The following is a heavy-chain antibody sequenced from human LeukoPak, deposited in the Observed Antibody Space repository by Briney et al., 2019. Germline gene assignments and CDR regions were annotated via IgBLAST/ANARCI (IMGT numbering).Heavy chain of an antibody. CDR2: ISGSGGHT. J-gene: IGHJ4*02. CDR3: AKEGRLTVAAVVVENYFDF. V-gene: IGHV3-23*01. CDR1: GFTFSRCA. D-gene: IGHD3-22*01. Sequence: GGSLRLSCVGSGFTFSRCAMSWVRLAPGRGLEWVSGISGSGGHTYYTDSVKGRFTISRDNSKTTVPLQMNSLTTDDTAVYYCAKEGRLTVAAVVVENYFDFWGQGTPVIVSA.